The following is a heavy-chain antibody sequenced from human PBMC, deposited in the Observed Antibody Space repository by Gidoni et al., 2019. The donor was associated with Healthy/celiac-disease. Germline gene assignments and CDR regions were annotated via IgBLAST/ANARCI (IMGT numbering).Heavy chain of an antibody. CDR3: ARGDSNYRNYFDY. J-gene: IGHJ4*02. V-gene: IGHV4-59*01. CDR1: GGPISSYY. Sequence: QVQLQESGPGLVKPSETLSLTCTVSGGPISSYYWSWIRQPPGKGLEWIGYIYYSGSTNYNPSLKSRVTISVDTSKNQFSLKLSSVTAADTAVYYCARGDSNYRNYFDYWGQGTLVTVSS. D-gene: IGHD4-4*01. CDR2: IYYSGST.